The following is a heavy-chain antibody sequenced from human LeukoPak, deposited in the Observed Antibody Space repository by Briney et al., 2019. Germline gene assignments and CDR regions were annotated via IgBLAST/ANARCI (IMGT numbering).Heavy chain of an antibody. CDR2: ISGSGGST. J-gene: IGHJ4*02. Sequence: GGSLRPSCAASGFTFSNYAMSWVRQAPGKGLEWVSGISGSGGSTYYADSVKGRFTISRDNSKNTLYLQMNSLTDEDTAVYYCAKKWGVGTTTLDYFDYWGQGTLVTVSS. V-gene: IGHV3-23*01. CDR1: GFTFSNYA. CDR3: AKKWGVGTTTLDYFDY. D-gene: IGHD1-26*01.